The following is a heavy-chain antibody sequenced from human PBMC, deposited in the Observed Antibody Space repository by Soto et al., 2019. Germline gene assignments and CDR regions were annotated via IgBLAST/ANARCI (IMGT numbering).Heavy chain of an antibody. CDR2: ISAYNGNT. CDR1: GYTFTSYG. Sequence: ASLKVSCKTSGYTFTSYGISCVRQTTGQGLEWIGWISAYNGNTNYAQKLQGRVTMTTDTSTSTAYMELRSLRSDDTAVYYCARDYGDYGPENWFEPWGQGTLVTVSS. V-gene: IGHV1-18*01. J-gene: IGHJ5*02. D-gene: IGHD4-17*01. CDR3: ARDYGDYGPENWFEP.